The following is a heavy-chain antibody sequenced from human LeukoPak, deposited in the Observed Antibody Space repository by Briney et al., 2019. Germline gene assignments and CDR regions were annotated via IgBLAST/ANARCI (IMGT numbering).Heavy chain of an antibody. CDR2: ISPDSGRT. V-gene: IGHV1-2*02. CDR1: GYTFTDYY. D-gene: IGHD5-24*01. Sequence: ASVKVSCKASGYTFTDYYMHWVRQAPGQGLEWIGWISPDSGRTGFAQKFQGRVTMTRDTSISTAYMELSRLGYDDTAVYYCARDTRSSYLQYYFDYWGQGTLVTVSS. J-gene: IGHJ4*02. CDR3: ARDTRSSYLQYYFDY.